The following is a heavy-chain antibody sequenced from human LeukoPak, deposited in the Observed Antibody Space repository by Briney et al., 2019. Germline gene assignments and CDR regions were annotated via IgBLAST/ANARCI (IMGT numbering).Heavy chain of an antibody. CDR3: ARDMTGGIWARATSFDH. J-gene: IGHJ4*02. CDR1: GYTFTSYY. Sequence: ASVKVSCKASGYTFTSYYIHWVRQAPGQGPEWMGWINPDSGGSEYGQKFQGRVTFTSDTSSTTVYMEVRSLKSDDTAVYYCARDMTGGIWARATSFDHWGQGTLVTVSS. V-gene: IGHV1-2*02. CDR2: INPDSGGS. D-gene: IGHD1-14*01.